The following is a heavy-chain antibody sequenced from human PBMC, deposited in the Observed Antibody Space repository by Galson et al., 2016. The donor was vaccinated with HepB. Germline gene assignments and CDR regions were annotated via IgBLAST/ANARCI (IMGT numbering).Heavy chain of an antibody. CDR1: GGIFTSHI. CDR3: ARSAFSSGWSEGGWFHS. Sequence: SVKVSCKASGGIFTSHILNWVRQAPGQTLEWMGRIIPMLNTVNYTQKFQGRVAFTADKSTTTAYMELSSLRSDDTAVYYCARSAFSSGWSEGGWFHSWGQGTLVTVSS. V-gene: IGHV1-69*08. D-gene: IGHD6-19*01. J-gene: IGHJ5*01. CDR2: IIPMLNTV.